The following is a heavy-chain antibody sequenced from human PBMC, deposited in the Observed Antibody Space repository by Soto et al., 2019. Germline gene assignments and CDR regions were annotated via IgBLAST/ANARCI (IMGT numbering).Heavy chain of an antibody. CDR1: GGSFSGSH. V-gene: IGHV4-34*01. J-gene: IGHJ6*02. CDR3: ARENSQNDYSHYGMDV. Sequence: SETLGLTCAIYGGSFSGSHWSWLLQPPGKGLEWIREIKDSGTTNYNPSLKSRVTTAADTSKTHFSLRRTSVTAADTAVYYCARENSQNDYSHYGMDVWGQGTRITVS. CDR2: IKDSGTT.